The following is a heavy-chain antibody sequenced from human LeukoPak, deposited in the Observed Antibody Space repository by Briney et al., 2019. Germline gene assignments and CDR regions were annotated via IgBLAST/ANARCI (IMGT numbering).Heavy chain of an antibody. Sequence: SETLSLTCTVSGGSITNYYWNWIRQPPGKGLEWIGYIYYSGSTNYNPSLKSRVTISLDTSKNQFSLKLSSVTAADTAVYYCARHIGGVDYYWGQGALVTVSS. J-gene: IGHJ4*02. CDR1: GGSITNYY. CDR3: ARHIGGVDYY. CDR2: IYYSGST. D-gene: IGHD2-8*01. V-gene: IGHV4-59*01.